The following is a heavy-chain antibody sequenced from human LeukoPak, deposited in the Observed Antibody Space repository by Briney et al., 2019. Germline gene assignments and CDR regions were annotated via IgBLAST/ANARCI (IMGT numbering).Heavy chain of an antibody. CDR3: ARVEGVLTGPAFDI. J-gene: IGHJ3*02. CDR2: IYYSGST. D-gene: IGHD3-9*01. Sequence: SETLSLTCTASGGSISSYYWSWIRQPPGKGLEWIGYIYYSGSTNYNPSLKSRVTISVDTSKNQFSLKLSSVTAADTAVYYCARVEGVLTGPAFDIWGQGTMVTVSS. V-gene: IGHV4-59*01. CDR1: GGSISSYY.